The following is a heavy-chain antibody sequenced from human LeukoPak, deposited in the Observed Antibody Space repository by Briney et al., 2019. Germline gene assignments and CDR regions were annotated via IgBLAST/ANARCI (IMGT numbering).Heavy chain of an antibody. CDR1: EFTVSDNY. J-gene: IGHJ3*02. Sequence: GGSLRLSCAASEFTVSDNYMSWVRQAPGKGLEWVSVINIDGSTYSADSVKGRFIISRDISKNTLYLQMNSLRAEDTAVYYCARVATPSGAFDIWGQGTMVTVSS. CDR2: INIDGST. D-gene: IGHD6-19*01. V-gene: IGHV3-66*01. CDR3: ARVATPSGAFDI.